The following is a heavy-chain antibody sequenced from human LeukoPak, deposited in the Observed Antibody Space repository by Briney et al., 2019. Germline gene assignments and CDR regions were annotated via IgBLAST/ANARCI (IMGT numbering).Heavy chain of an antibody. CDR2: ISGSSGYI. J-gene: IGHJ4*02. V-gene: IGHV3-21*06. Sequence: GGSLRLSCAASGFAFSHYYMTWVRQAPGKGLEWVSSISGSSGYIFYADSVKGRFTISRDNAKNSLYLQMNSLRAEDTAVYYCGRDLPTVTSIDYWGQGTLVTVSS. CDR3: GRDLPTVTSIDY. CDR1: GFAFSHYY. D-gene: IGHD4-17*01.